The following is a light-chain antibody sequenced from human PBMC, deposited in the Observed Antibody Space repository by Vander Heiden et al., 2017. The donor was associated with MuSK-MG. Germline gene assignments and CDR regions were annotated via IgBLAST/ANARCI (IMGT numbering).Light chain of an antibody. CDR2: AAS. Sequence: AIQMTQSPSSLSASVGDRVNITCRTSQDIRNNLGWYQQNPGKAPKLLIYAASGLQSGVPSRFSGGGTGTDFTLTISSLQPEDFATYYCRQDDNYPRTFGQGTKVEIK. V-gene: IGKV1-6*01. CDR3: RQDDNYPRT. CDR1: QDIRNN. J-gene: IGKJ1*01.